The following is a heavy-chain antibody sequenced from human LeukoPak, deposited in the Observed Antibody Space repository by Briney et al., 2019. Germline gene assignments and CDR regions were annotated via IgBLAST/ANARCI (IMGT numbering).Heavy chain of an antibody. CDR1: GFTFSSYS. CDR2: ISGIGGST. D-gene: IGHD4-17*01. CDR3: ATEILRHDNIDYGNAFDI. Sequence: GGSLRLSCAASGFTFSSYSMSWVRQAPGKGLEWVSAISGIGGSTYYADSVRGRFTISRDNSKSTLYLQINSLRAEDTAVYYCATEILRHDNIDYGNAFDIWGQGTMVTVSS. J-gene: IGHJ3*02. V-gene: IGHV3-23*01.